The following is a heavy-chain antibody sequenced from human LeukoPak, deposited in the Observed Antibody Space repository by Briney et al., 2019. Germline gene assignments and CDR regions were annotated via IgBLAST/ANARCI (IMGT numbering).Heavy chain of an antibody. D-gene: IGHD3-22*01. Sequence: GESLKISCKGSGYSFTNYWIGWVRQMPGKGLEWMGIIYPGDSDTRYSPSFQGQGTISADKSISTAYLQWSSLKASDTAMYYCARRSRYYYDSSGYYFDYWGQGTLVTVSS. CDR3: ARRSRYYYDSSGYYFDY. CDR2: IYPGDSDT. J-gene: IGHJ4*02. CDR1: GYSFTNYW. V-gene: IGHV5-51*01.